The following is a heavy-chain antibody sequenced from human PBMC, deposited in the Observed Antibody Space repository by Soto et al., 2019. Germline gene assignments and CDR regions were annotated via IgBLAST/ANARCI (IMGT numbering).Heavy chain of an antibody. D-gene: IGHD3-3*01. V-gene: IGHV1-69*13. Sequence: SVKVSCKASGGTFSSYAISWVRQAPGQGLEWMGGIIPIFGTANYAQKFQGRVTITADESKSTAYMELSSLRSEDTAVYYCARVYDFWSGYYKDYYYYGMDVWGQGTTVTVSS. CDR2: IIPIFGTA. CDR3: ARVYDFWSGYYKDYYYYGMDV. CDR1: GGTFSSYA. J-gene: IGHJ6*02.